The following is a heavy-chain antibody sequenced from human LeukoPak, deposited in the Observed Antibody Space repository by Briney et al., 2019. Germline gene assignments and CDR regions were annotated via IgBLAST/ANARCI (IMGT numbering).Heavy chain of an antibody. D-gene: IGHD3-22*01. CDR1: GFTFRGYG. V-gene: IGHV3-23*01. Sequence: PGGSLRLSCAASGFTFRGYGMTWVRQAPGKGLEWVSVISNSGDTTYYAESVRGRFTISRDNSKSTLYLQMNSLRAEDTAVHYCAKGYDSTYYFYYFMDVWGKGTTVTISS. CDR3: AKGYDSTYYFYYFMDV. J-gene: IGHJ6*03. CDR2: ISNSGDTT.